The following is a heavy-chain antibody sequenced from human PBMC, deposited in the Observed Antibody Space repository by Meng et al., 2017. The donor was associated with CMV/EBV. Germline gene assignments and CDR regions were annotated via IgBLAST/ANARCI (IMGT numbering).Heavy chain of an antibody. CDR3: ARGVRYDFWSGYYTDY. D-gene: IGHD3-3*01. Sequence: QTLSLTCAVYGGSFSGYYWSWIRQPPGKGLEWIGEINHSGSTNYNPSLKSRVTIPVDTSKNQFSLKLSSVTAADTAVYYCARGVRYDFWSGYYTDYWGQGTLVTVSS. J-gene: IGHJ4*02. CDR2: INHSGST. CDR1: GGSFSGYY. V-gene: IGHV4-34*01.